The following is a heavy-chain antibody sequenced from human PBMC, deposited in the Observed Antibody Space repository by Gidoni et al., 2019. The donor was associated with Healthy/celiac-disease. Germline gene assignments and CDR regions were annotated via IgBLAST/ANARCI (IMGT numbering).Heavy chain of an antibody. CDR3: ARSVGLYYFDY. CDR1: GGSISSGGYY. Sequence: QVQLQESGPGLVKPSQTLSLTCTVSGGSISSGGYYWSWIRQHPGKGLAWIGYIYYSGSTYYNPSRKSRVTISGDTSKNQFSLKLSSVTAADTAVYYCARSVGLYYFDYWGQGTLVTVSS. D-gene: IGHD1-26*01. J-gene: IGHJ4*02. CDR2: IYYSGST. V-gene: IGHV4-31*03.